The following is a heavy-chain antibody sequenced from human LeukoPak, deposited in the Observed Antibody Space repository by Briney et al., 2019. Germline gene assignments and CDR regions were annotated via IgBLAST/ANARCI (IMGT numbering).Heavy chain of an antibody. CDR1: GGTFSSYA. D-gene: IGHD6-25*01. J-gene: IGHJ4*02. V-gene: IGHV1-69*04. Sequence: GASVKVSCKASGGTFSSYAISWVRQAPGQGLEWMGRIIPILGIANYAQKFQGRVTITADKSTSTAYMELSSLRSEDTAVYYCAREYSSDAAGDFDYWGQGTLVTVSS. CDR3: AREYSSDAAGDFDY. CDR2: IIPILGIA.